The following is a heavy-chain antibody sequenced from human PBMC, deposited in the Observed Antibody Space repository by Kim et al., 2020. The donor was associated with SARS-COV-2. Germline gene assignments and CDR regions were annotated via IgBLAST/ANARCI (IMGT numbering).Heavy chain of an antibody. CDR1: GYTFTSYY. J-gene: IGHJ6*02. V-gene: IGHV1-46*01. D-gene: IGHD3-3*01. CDR3: ARDSRITIFGVAPPGYYHAMDV. CDR2: IYPSGGST. Sequence: ASVKVSCKASGYTFTSYYMHWMRQAPGQGLEWVGIIYPSGGSTSYAQKFQGRVTMTRDTSTSTVYMELSSLKSEDTAVYYCARDSRITIFGVAPPGYYHAMDVWGRGTTVTVSS.